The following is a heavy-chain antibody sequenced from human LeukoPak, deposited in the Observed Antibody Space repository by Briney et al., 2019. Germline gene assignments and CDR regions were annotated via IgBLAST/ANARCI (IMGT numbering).Heavy chain of an antibody. CDR2: ISAYNGNT. CDR1: GYTFTDYY. CDR3: ARALPYRDSGSSKYYFDY. V-gene: IGHV1-18*04. D-gene: IGHD4-17*01. Sequence: WASVKVSCKASGYTFTDYYMHWVRQAPGQGLEWMGWISAYNGNTNYAQKIQGRVTMTTDTSTSTAYMELRSLRSDDTAVYYCARALPYRDSGSSKYYFDYWGQGTLVTVSS. J-gene: IGHJ4*02.